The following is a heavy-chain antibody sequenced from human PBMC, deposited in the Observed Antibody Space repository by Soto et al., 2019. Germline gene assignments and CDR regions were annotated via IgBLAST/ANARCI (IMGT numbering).Heavy chain of an antibody. J-gene: IGHJ3*02. CDR2: INRDGSKK. D-gene: IGHD6-13*01. CDR1: GFTLSAYW. Sequence: EVQLEESGGDLVQPGGSLRLSCAASGFTLSAYWMTWVRQDPGKGLEWVANINRDGSKKSYLDSVRGRFTVSRDNVGNSLYLQMDSLRADDTALYYCARDVSPGSSSVYLDAFDIWGQGTMVTVSS. V-gene: IGHV3-7*05. CDR3: ARDVSPGSSSVYLDAFDI.